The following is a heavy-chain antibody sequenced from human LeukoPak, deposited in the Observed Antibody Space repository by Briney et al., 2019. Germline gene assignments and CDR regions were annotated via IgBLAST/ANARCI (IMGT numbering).Heavy chain of an antibody. CDR3: ARLQGLYYDMSAHAFDI. V-gene: IGHV4-4*09. Sequence: SETLSLTCTVSGGSISSYYWSWIRQPPGKGLEWIGYIYTSRSTNYNPSLKSRVTISVDTSKNQFSLKLSSVTAADTAVYYCARLQGLYYDMSAHAFDIWGQGTMVTVSS. D-gene: IGHD3-22*01. J-gene: IGHJ3*02. CDR1: GGSISSYY. CDR2: IYTSRST.